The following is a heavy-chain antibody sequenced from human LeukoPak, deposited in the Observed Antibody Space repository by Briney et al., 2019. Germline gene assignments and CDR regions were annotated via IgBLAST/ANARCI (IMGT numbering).Heavy chain of an antibody. V-gene: IGHV4-30-4*08. J-gene: IGHJ3*02. Sequence: PSQTLSLTCTVSGGSITSNDHYWSWIRQSPGKGLEWIGNIYYSGTTYYDPSLKSRLSISVDTSKSQFSLKMSSVTAADTAMYYCARHPYSYGDAFDIWGQGTMVTVSS. CDR3: ARHPYSYGDAFDI. CDR2: IYYSGTT. CDR1: GGSITSNDHY. D-gene: IGHD5-18*01.